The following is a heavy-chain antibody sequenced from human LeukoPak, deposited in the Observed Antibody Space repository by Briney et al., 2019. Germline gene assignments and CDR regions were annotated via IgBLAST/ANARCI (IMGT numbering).Heavy chain of an antibody. V-gene: IGHV3-74*03. J-gene: IGHJ4*02. D-gene: IGHD6-19*01. CDR2: INTDGRTT. CDR3: AREVGSGWYDY. Sequence: GGSLRLSCAASGFSLSSYWMNWVRQTPGKGLVWVAHINTDGRTTTYADSVKGRFTISRDNAKNSLYLQMNSLRAEDTAVYYCAREVGSGWYDYWGQGTLVTVSS. CDR1: GFSLSSYW.